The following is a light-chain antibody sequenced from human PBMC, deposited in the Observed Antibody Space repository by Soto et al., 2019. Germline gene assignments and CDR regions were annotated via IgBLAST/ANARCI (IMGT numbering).Light chain of an antibody. J-gene: IGLJ3*02. Sequence: QSALTQPPSASGSPGQSVTISCTGTSSDVGAYNYVSWYQQYPGKAPKLMIYEVNKRPSGVPDRFSGSKSDQTASLTVSVLQPEDEADYYCTSYAGSNTWVFGGGTKVTVL. V-gene: IGLV2-8*01. CDR1: SSDVGAYNY. CDR2: EVN. CDR3: TSYAGSNTWV.